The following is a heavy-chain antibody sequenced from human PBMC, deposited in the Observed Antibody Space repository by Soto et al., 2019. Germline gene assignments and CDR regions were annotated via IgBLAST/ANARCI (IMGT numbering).Heavy chain of an antibody. Sequence: QVQLVQSGAEVKKPGASVKVSCKASGYTFTSYGISWVRQAPGQGLEWMGWISAYNGNTNYARKLQGRVTMTTDTSTSTAYMELTSLRSDDTAVYYCASFSIAATDPYGMDVWGQGTTVTVSS. V-gene: IGHV1-18*01. D-gene: IGHD6-13*01. CDR1: GYTFTSYG. CDR2: ISAYNGNT. J-gene: IGHJ6*02. CDR3: ASFSIAATDPYGMDV.